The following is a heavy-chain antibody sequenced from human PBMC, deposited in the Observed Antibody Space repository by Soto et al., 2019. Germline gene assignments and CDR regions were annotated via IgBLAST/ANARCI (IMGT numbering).Heavy chain of an antibody. Sequence: KFQGRVTITRDTSASTAYMELSSLRSEDTAVYYCARDPPESFVAYYDSRSEVDYWGQGTLVTVSS. V-gene: IGHV1-3*01. D-gene: IGHD3-22*01. J-gene: IGHJ4*02. CDR3: ARDPPESFVAYYDSRSEVDY.